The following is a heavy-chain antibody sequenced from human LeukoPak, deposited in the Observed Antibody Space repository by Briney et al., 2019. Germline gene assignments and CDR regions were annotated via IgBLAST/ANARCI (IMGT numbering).Heavy chain of an antibody. CDR1: GFTFSDYY. J-gene: IGHJ4*02. CDR3: AKDPDCTSGICYTFFDY. Sequence: PGGSLRLSCAASGFTFSDYYMTWIRQAPGKGLEWISYISSSGSTIYYADSVKGRFIISRDNAKNSLYLQMNSLRAEDTAVYYCAKDPDCTSGICYTFFDYWGQGTLVTVSS. V-gene: IGHV3-11*04. CDR2: ISSSGSTI. D-gene: IGHD2-8*01.